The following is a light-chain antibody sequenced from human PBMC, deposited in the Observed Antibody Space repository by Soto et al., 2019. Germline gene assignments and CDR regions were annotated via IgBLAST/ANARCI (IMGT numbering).Light chain of an antibody. J-gene: IGKJ4*01. V-gene: IGKV1-17*03. Sequence: DILMTQSPSAMSASVGDSITITCRASQGINNHLVWFQQKPGKVPQRLIYAASRLQSGVPSTFSGSGSGTEFTLTISSLQPEDSATYYCLQHNSYPLTFGGGTKVEI. CDR3: LQHNSYPLT. CDR2: AAS. CDR1: QGINNH.